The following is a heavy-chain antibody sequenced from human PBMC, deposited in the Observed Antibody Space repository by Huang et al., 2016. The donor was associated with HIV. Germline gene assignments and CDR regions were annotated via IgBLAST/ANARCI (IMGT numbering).Heavy chain of an antibody. D-gene: IGHD3-22*01. CDR3: ARDPKYHRIGYYRQRRGIDI. CDR1: GYTLTSYG. V-gene: IGHV1-18*01. Sequence: QIQLMQSGPELKQPEASVTVSCKAPGYTLTSYGITWVRQAPGQGPEWMGWISASSVDTEYAQKFQGRVTLTTDTSTNIAYMELRSLRSDDTAKYYCARDPKYHRIGYYRQRRGIDIWGQGTMVIVSS. CDR2: ISASSVDT. J-gene: IGHJ3*02.